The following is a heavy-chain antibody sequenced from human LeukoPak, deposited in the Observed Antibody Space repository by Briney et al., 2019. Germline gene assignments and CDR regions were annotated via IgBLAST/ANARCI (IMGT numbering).Heavy chain of an antibody. CDR3: ARDSRYYYYYYMDV. J-gene: IGHJ6*03. CDR2: IKQEGSEK. D-gene: IGHD2-2*01. V-gene: IGHV3-7*01. Sequence: GGSLRLSCAAYGGTFSSYWMSWVRQAPGKGLEWVANIKQEGSEKYYLDSVKGRFTISRDNAKNSLYLQMNSLRAEDTAVYYCARDSRYYYYYYMDVWGKGTTVTVSS. CDR1: GGTFSSYW.